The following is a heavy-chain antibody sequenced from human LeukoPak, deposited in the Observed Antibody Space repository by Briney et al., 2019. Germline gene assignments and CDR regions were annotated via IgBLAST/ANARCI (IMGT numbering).Heavy chain of an antibody. CDR1: GFTFSSYA. D-gene: IGHD3-22*01. CDR2: ISYDGSNK. J-gene: IGHJ6*02. V-gene: IGHV3-30-3*01. Sequence: GGSLRLSCAASGFTFSSYAMHWVRQAPGKGLEWVAVISYDGSNKYYADSVKGRFTISRDNSKNTLYLQMNSLRAEDTAVYYCARGHYDSSEDYYYYYGMDVWGQGTTVTVSS. CDR3: ARGHYDSSEDYYYYYGMDV.